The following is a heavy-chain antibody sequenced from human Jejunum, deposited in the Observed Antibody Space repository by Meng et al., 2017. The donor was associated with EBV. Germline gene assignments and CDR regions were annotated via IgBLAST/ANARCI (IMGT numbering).Heavy chain of an antibody. J-gene: IGHJ5*02. CDR1: AGSFNYVA. V-gene: IGHV1-69*01. CDR2: IIPIFITT. CDR3: ARVRDIGGRPGFHWFDP. Sequence: LHFVGSGAEARKPGSAVTLSCKASAGSFNYVAISWVGQAPGQGLEWMVGIIPIFITTNYAPRFQGRVTISADESTRTAYMEIRGLTSEDTAVYYCARVRDIGGRPGFHWFDPWGQGTLVTVSS. D-gene: IGHD6-6*01.